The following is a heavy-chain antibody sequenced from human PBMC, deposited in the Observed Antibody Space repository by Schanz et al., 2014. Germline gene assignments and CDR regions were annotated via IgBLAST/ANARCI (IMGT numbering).Heavy chain of an antibody. CDR1: GYSFSDYD. Sequence: VQLVESGGGVVQPGGSLRLSCVGSGYSFSDYDMYWIRQAPGKGLEWLAFLRSDGSRRDYADSVKGRFTISRDNSKNTLYLQMNSLRAEDTAIYYCAKGQLLSYYFDYWGQGTLVTVSS. J-gene: IGHJ4*02. CDR3: AKGQLLSYYFDY. D-gene: IGHD2-21*01. CDR2: LRSDGSRR. V-gene: IGHV3-30*02.